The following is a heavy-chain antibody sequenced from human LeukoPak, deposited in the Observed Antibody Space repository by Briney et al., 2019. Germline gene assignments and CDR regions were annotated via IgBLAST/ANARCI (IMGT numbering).Heavy chain of an antibody. D-gene: IGHD5-18*01. CDR1: GGSFSGFY. Sequence: PSESLSLTCAVYGGSFSGFYWSWIRQPPGKGLEWIGEINHSGSTNYNPSLKSRVIISVGTSKNQFSLKLSSVTAADTAVYYCARQGYSYRLWGQGTLVTVSS. CDR2: INHSGST. V-gene: IGHV4-34*01. CDR3: ARQGYSYRL. J-gene: IGHJ4*02.